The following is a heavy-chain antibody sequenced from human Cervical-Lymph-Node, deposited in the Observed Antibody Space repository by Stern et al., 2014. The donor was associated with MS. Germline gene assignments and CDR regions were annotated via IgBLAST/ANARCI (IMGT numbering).Heavy chain of an antibody. V-gene: IGHV3-30-3*01. J-gene: IGHJ4*02. CDR1: GFTFRNYA. CDR2: TSDDEDKN. CDR3: ARSAHSDY. Sequence: QVQLVESGGGVVQPGRSLRLSCVASGFTFRNYAMHWVRQAPGKGLEWVAVTSDDEDKNYYADSVRGRFTVSRNNSKNTLYLQISSLRPDDTATYYCARSAHSDYWGQGSLVIVSS. D-gene: IGHD3-3*02.